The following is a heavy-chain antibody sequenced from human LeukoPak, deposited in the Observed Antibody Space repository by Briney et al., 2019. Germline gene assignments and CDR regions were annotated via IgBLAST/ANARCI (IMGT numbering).Heavy chain of an antibody. Sequence: GGSLRLSCAASGFTFSSYAMHWVRQAPGKGLEWVAVISYDGSNKYYADSVKGRFTISRDNSKNTLYPQMNSLRAEDTAVYYCAKAWSSGWYGRNWFDPWGQGTLVTVSS. J-gene: IGHJ5*02. V-gene: IGHV3-30-3*01. D-gene: IGHD6-19*01. CDR3: AKAWSSGWYGRNWFDP. CDR2: ISYDGSNK. CDR1: GFTFSSYA.